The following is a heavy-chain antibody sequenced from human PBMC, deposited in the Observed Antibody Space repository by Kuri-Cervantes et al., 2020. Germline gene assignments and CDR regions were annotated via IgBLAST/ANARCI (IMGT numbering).Heavy chain of an antibody. V-gene: IGHV4-39*01. CDR1: GGSISSSSYY. CDR2: IYYSGST. Sequence: GSLRLSCTVSGGSISSSSYYWGWIRQPPGKGLEWIGSIYYSGSTYYNPSLKSRVTISVDTSKNQFSLKLTSVTAADTAVYYCARQVGRVGDQTGWFDPWGQGTLVTVSS. CDR3: ARQVGRVGDQTGWFDP. J-gene: IGHJ5*02. D-gene: IGHD3-10*01.